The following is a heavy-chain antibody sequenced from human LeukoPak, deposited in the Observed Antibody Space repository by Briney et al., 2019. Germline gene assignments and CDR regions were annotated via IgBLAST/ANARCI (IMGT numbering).Heavy chain of an antibody. CDR1: GGTFSSYT. J-gene: IGHJ4*02. V-gene: IGHV1-69*04. D-gene: IGHD5-24*01. CDR3: ARDRRDGYNYLMAFDY. CDR2: IIPILGIA. Sequence: SVKVSCKASGGTFSSYTISWARQAPGQGLEWMGRIIPILGIANYAQKFQGRVTITADKSTSTAYMELSSLRSEDTAVYYCARDRRDGYNYLMAFDYWGQGTLVTVSS.